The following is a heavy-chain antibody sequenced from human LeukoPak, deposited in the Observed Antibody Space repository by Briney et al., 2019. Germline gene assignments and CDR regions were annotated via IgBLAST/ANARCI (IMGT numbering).Heavy chain of an antibody. D-gene: IGHD6-13*01. V-gene: IGHV4-59*01. Sequence: SETLSLTCTVSGGSISSYYWSWIRQPPGKGLEWIGYIYYSGSTNYNPSLKSRVTISVDTSKNQFSLKLSSVTAADTAVYYCARVGTGSSWYKHYAIDIWGQGTMVTVSS. J-gene: IGHJ3*02. CDR1: GGSISSYY. CDR2: IYYSGST. CDR3: ARVGTGSSWYKHYAIDI.